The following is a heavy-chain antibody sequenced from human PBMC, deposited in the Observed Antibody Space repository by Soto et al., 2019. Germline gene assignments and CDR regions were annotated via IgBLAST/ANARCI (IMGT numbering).Heavy chain of an antibody. D-gene: IGHD3-10*01. CDR3: ARARMFRGIIYCYGMDV. J-gene: IGHJ6*01. CDR1: GVSISSDGNY. V-gene: IGHV4-31*03. Sequence: QVQLQESGPGLVNSSQTLSLTCTVSGVSISSDGNYLGWIRQHPGKGLEWMGYINYSRSTYSNPSLKIRVTISVDTSKNQFSLKLNSVTAADTAVYYCARARMFRGIIYCYGMDVWGQGTTVTVS. CDR2: INYSRST.